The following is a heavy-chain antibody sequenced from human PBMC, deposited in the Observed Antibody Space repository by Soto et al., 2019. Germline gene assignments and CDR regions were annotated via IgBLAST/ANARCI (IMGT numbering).Heavy chain of an antibody. D-gene: IGHD2-15*01. CDR1: GFTFGDSY. CDR3: VRGGGGGLFDP. CDR2: ISPGSRYP. Sequence: QVQLVESGGGLVPPGGSLRLSCAGSGFTFGDSYMSWIRQAPGKGLEWLSYISPGSRYPAYADSVKGRFTISRDHAKRSLYLQMMSLTAEDTAIYYCVRGGGGGLFDPWGQGTMVTVSS. V-gene: IGHV3-11*06. J-gene: IGHJ5*02.